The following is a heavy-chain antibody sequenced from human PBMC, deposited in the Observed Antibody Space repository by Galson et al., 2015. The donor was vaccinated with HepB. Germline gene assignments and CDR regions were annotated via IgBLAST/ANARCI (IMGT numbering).Heavy chain of an antibody. CDR2: IWYDGSNK. J-gene: IGHJ1*01. Sequence: SLRLSCAASGFTFSSYGMRWVRQAPGKGLEWVAVIWYDGSNKYYADSVKGRFTISRDNFKNTLYLQMNSLRAEDTAVYYCARDRCSSTSCYFQHWGQGTLVTVSS. CDR3: ARDRCSSTSCYFQH. CDR1: GFTFSSYG. V-gene: IGHV3-33*01. D-gene: IGHD2-2*01.